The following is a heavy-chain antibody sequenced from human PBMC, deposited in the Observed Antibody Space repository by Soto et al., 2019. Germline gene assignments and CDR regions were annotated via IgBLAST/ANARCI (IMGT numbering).Heavy chain of an antibody. D-gene: IGHD6-6*01. CDR2: ISGYDGKT. Sequence: QVPLVQSGGEVKKPGASVKVSCKASGFNFISYGINWVRQAPGQGLEWMGWISGYDGKTVYAHSVQDRVTMTTDATTGTAYMELRGLRSADTAIYYCARCFMYTGSPDSGFDPWGQGTLVTVTS. CDR3: ARCFMYTGSPDSGFDP. V-gene: IGHV1-18*04. J-gene: IGHJ5*02. CDR1: GFNFISYG.